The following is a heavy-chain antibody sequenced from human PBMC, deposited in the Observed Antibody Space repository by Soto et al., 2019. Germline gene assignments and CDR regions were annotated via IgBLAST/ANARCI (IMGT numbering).Heavy chain of an antibody. V-gene: IGHV5-51*01. D-gene: IGHD6-19*01. J-gene: IGHJ4*02. CDR3: VRSYNSVWIFDY. CDR1: GYSFTDYW. CDR2: TYPDDSDS. Sequence: GESLKISCKGSGYSFTDYWIGWVRQMPGKGLEWMGITYPDDSDSRYSPSFQGQVTISADKSISSAYLQWSSLRASDTAMYYCVRSYNSVWIFDYWGQGTLVTVSS.